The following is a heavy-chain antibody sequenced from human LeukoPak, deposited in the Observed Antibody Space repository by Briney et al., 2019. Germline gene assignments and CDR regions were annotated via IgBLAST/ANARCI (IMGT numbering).Heavy chain of an antibody. V-gene: IGHV1-46*01. Sequence: ASVKVSCKASGYTFTTYYIHWVRQAPGQGLEWMGVINPSGGRTSYAQKFQGRVTMTRDTSTNTVYMELSSLRSDDTAMYYCASKDSSGWYEEAWGQGTLVTVSS. CDR1: GYTFTTYY. J-gene: IGHJ5*02. D-gene: IGHD6-19*01. CDR2: INPSGGRT. CDR3: ASKDSSGWYEEA.